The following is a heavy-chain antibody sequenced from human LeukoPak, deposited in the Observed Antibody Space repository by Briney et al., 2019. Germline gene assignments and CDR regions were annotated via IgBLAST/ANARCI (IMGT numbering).Heavy chain of an antibody. Sequence: GGSLRLSCVASGFTFNNYAMHWVRQAPGKGLEWVSTINDRGIATYYADSVKGRFTISRDNSKNTLYLQMNSLRAEDTAVYYCAKESAAAAKYYFDYWGQGTLITVSS. CDR2: INDRGIAT. J-gene: IGHJ4*02. CDR3: AKESAAAAKYYFDY. D-gene: IGHD6-13*01. V-gene: IGHV3-23*01. CDR1: GFTFNNYA.